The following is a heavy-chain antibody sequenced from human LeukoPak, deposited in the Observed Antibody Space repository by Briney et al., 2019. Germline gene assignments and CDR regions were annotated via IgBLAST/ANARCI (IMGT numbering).Heavy chain of an antibody. CDR3: AKDPRYYGSGTDPFDY. D-gene: IGHD3-10*01. Sequence: GGSLRLSCAASGFTFSNSAMTWVRQAPGKGLEWVSGISGSSRTTYYAESVKGRFTVSRDNSKNTLYLQMNSLRPEDTAVYYCAKDPRYYGSGTDPFDYWGQGTLVTVSS. CDR1: GFTFSNSA. J-gene: IGHJ4*02. V-gene: IGHV3-23*01. CDR2: ISGSSRTT.